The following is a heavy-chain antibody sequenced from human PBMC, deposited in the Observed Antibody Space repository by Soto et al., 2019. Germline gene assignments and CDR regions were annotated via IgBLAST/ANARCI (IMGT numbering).Heavy chain of an antibody. CDR2: IIPIFSTA. V-gene: IGHV1-69*01. D-gene: IGHD3-22*01. CDR3: ARDGGTHYYDSSGYYYWDY. Sequence: QVQLVQSGAEVKKPGSSVKVSCRASGGTFSSYAISWVRQAPGQGLEWMGGIIPIFSTANYAQKFQGRVTITADESTSTAYMELSSLRSEDTAVYYCARDGGTHYYDSSGYYYWDYWGQGTLVTVSS. J-gene: IGHJ4*02. CDR1: GGTFSSYA.